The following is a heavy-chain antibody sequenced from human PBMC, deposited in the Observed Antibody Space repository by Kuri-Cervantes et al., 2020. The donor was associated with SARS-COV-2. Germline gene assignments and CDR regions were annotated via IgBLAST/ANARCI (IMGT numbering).Heavy chain of an antibody. Sequence: SETLSLTCTVSGGSISSYYWSWIRQPPGKGLKWIGYIYYSGSTNYNPSLKSRVTISVDTSKNQFSLKLSSVTAADTAVYYCARARLPPGDMDVWGQGTTVTVSS. D-gene: IGHD2-21*01. CDR3: ARARLPPGDMDV. CDR2: IYYSGST. J-gene: IGHJ6*02. V-gene: IGHV4-59*01. CDR1: GGSISSYY.